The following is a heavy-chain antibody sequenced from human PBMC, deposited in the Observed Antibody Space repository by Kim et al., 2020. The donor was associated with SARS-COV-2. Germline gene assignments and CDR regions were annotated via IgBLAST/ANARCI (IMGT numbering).Heavy chain of an antibody. J-gene: IGHJ4*02. CDR2: ISYDGSNK. Sequence: GGSLRLSCAASGFTFSSYAMHWVRQAPGKGLEWVAVISYDGSNKYYADSVKGRFTISRDNSKNTLYLQMNSLRAEDTAVYYCARAGGGSYYDYVDYWGQGTLVTASS. CDR3: ARAGGGSYYDYVDY. D-gene: IGHD1-26*01. V-gene: IGHV3-30-3*01. CDR1: GFTFSSYA.